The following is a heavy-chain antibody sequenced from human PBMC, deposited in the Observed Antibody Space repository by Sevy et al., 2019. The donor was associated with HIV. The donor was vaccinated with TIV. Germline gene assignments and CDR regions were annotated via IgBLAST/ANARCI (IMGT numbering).Heavy chain of an antibody. V-gene: IGHV3-48*03. D-gene: IGHD2-2*01. CDR2: ISSGGSTI. Sequence: GGCLRLSCAASGFTFSSYEMNWVRQAPGKGLEWVSYISSGGSTIYYADSVKGRFTISRDNAKNSLYLQMNSLRAEDTAVYYCAGRYCSSTSCYWYFDLWGRGTLVTVSS. CDR1: GFTFSSYE. J-gene: IGHJ2*01. CDR3: AGRYCSSTSCYWYFDL.